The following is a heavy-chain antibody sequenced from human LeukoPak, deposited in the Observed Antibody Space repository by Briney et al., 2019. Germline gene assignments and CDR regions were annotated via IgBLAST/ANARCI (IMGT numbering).Heavy chain of an antibody. CDR3: TRAAMVTFDY. CDR2: IRSKAYGGTT. J-gene: IGHJ4*02. CDR1: GFTFGDYA. V-gene: IGHV3-49*04. D-gene: IGHD5-18*01. Sequence: QPGRSLRLSCTASGFTFGDYAMSWVRQAPGKGLEWVGFIRSKAYGGTTEYAASVKGRFTISRDDSKSIAYLQMNSLKTEDTAVYYWTRAAMVTFDYWGQGTLVTVSS.